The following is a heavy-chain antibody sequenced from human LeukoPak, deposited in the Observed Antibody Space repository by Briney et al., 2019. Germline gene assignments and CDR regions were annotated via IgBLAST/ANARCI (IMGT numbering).Heavy chain of an antibody. CDR1: GLAFNIYW. Sequence: RPGGSLRLSCVASGLAFNIYWMSWVRQAPGKGLEWVANIKQDGSEKYYVGSVKGRFTISRDNAKNSVYLQMNSLRAEDTAVYYCARDYGDSGMDYWGQGTLVTVSS. CDR2: IKQDGSEK. D-gene: IGHD4-17*01. V-gene: IGHV3-7*01. J-gene: IGHJ4*02. CDR3: ARDYGDSGMDY.